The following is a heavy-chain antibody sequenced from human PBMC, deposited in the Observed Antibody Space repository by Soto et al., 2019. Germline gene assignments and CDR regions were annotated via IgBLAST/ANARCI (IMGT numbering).Heavy chain of an antibody. CDR1: GFTFSSYG. D-gene: IGHD2-8*01. J-gene: IGHJ4*02. CDR3: AKLRDFVVLPAGILDY. V-gene: IGHV3-23*01. CDR2: ISGGGDTT. Sequence: PGGSLRLSCAASGFTFSSYGIGWIRLSPGKGLEWVSVISGGGDTTYYTPSVKGRFTISRDDFRNTLYLQMNSLRTEDTAIYYCAKLRDFVVLPAGILDYWGPGTLVTVSS.